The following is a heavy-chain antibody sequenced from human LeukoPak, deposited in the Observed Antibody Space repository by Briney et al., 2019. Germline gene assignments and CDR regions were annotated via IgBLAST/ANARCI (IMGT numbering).Heavy chain of an antibody. CDR3: ARDGSAAGTYYYGMDV. J-gene: IGHJ6*02. CDR1: GYTFTSYG. CDR2: ISAYNGNT. V-gene: IGHV1-18*01. D-gene: IGHD6-13*01. Sequence: ASVKVSCKASGYTFTSYGISWVRQAPGQGLVWMGWISAYNGNTNYAQKLQGRVTMTTDTSTSTAYMELKSLRSDDTAVYYCARDGSAAGTYYYGMDVWGQGTTVTVSS.